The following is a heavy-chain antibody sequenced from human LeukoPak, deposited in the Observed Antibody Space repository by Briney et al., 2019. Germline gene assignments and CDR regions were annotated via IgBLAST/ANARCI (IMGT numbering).Heavy chain of an antibody. CDR1: GGTFSSYA. Sequence: SVKVSCKASGGTFSSYAISWVRQAPGQGLEWMGGIIPIFGTANYAQKFQGGVTITADESTSTAYMELSSLRSEDTAVYYCARDKRITIFGVVISPKSYYYYYYGMDVWGQGTTVTVSS. CDR2: IIPIFGTA. J-gene: IGHJ6*02. D-gene: IGHD3-3*01. CDR3: ARDKRITIFGVVISPKSYYYYYYGMDV. V-gene: IGHV1-69*13.